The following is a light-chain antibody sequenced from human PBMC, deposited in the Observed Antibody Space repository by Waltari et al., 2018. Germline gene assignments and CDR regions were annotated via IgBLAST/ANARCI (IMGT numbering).Light chain of an antibody. CDR1: FRYVGPYDY. CDR2: DVS. Sequence: QSALTQPASVSGSPGQSITLSCTVAFRYVGPYDYVSWYQQLPGRAPKLLIYDVSHRPSGVSDRLSGSKSGNTASLTISGLQPEDEADYYCSSYTTRGTWVFGGGTKLTVL. V-gene: IGLV2-14*03. CDR3: SSYTTRGTWV. J-gene: IGLJ3*02.